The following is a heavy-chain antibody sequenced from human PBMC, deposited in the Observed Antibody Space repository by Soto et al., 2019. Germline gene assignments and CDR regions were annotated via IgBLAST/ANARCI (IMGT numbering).Heavy chain of an antibody. Sequence: EVQLVESGGGLVQAGGSLRLSCAASGLTFNTLEMNWVRQAPGKGLEWVSYITSRGDTQYYADSVKGRFTISRDNAKTSLFLQMNSLRGEDTAVYYCATTLPYCRNGVCHRDWGHRTQVTVSA. CDR1: GLTFNTLE. D-gene: IGHD2-8*01. CDR3: ATTLPYCRNGVCHRD. CDR2: ITSRGDTQ. V-gene: IGHV3-48*03. J-gene: IGHJ4*01.